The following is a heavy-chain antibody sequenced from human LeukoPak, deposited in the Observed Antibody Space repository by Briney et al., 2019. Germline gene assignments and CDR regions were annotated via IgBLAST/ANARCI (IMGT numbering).Heavy chain of an antibody. CDR2: ISYSGST. D-gene: IGHD1-26*01. CDR3: ARDLGPRTNIVGLTSRRAFDI. V-gene: IGHV4-61*08. J-gene: IGHJ3*02. Sequence: PSETLSLTCTVSGASISSAGYYWTWIRQPPGKALEWIGYISYSGSTNYNPSLKSRVTISVDTSKNQFSLKLSSVTAADTAVYYCARDLGPRTNIVGLTSRRAFDIWGQGTMVTVSS. CDR1: GASISSAGYY.